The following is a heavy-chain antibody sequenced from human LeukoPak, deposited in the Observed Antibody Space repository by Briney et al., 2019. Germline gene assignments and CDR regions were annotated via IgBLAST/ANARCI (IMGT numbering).Heavy chain of an antibody. CDR1: GFPFSIYA. CDR3: AKSPYSSPTYYLDY. J-gene: IGHJ4*02. V-gene: IGHV3-23*01. Sequence: GGPLRLPCTASGFPFSIYAKSWVRHSPGKALEWVSAISCSGGSTYYGDSVNGRFTISRDNLKNSLYLQMNSLRAGDMAVYDCAKSPYSSPTYYLDYWGPGTLVTVSS. CDR2: ISCSGGST. D-gene: IGHD6-13*01.